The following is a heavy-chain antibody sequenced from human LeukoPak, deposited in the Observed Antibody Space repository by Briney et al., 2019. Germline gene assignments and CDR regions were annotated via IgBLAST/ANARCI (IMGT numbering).Heavy chain of an antibody. D-gene: IGHD3-22*01. CDR3: ARDLYYYDSSGYLL. CDR2: IKQDGSEK. J-gene: IGHJ4*02. Sequence: PGGSLRLSCAASGFTFSSYWMSWVRQAPGKGLEWVANIKQDGSEKYYVDSVKGRFTISRDNAKNSLYLQMNSLRAEDTAVYYCARDLYYYDSSGYLLWGQGTLVTVSS. V-gene: IGHV3-7*01. CDR1: GFTFSSYW.